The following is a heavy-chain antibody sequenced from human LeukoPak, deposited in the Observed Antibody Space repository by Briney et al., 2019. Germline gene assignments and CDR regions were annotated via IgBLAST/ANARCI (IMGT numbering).Heavy chain of an antibody. CDR2: ISAYNGNT. CDR1: GYTFTSYG. D-gene: IGHD4-17*01. V-gene: IGHV1-18*01. CDR3: ARLKNGVTVTTFAYYYGMDV. Sequence: ASVKVSCKASGYTFTSYGISWVRQAPGQGLEWMGWISAYNGNTNYAQKLQGRVTMTTDTSTSTAYMELRSLRSDDTAVYYCARLKNGVTVTTFAYYYGMDVWGQGTTVTVSS. J-gene: IGHJ6*02.